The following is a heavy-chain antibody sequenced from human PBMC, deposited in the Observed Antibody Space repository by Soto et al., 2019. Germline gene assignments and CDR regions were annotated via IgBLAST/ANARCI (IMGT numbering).Heavy chain of an antibody. V-gene: IGHV1-18*01. J-gene: IGHJ5*02. Sequence: ASVKVSCKASGYTFTSYGISWVRQAPGQGLEWMGWISAYNGNTKSAQKLQGRVTITRDTSTSTAYMELSSLRSEDTAVYYCARAVYDFLTGLVYNWFEAWGQGTLVTVSS. CDR2: ISAYNGNT. CDR1: GYTFTSYG. CDR3: ARAVYDFLTGLVYNWFEA. D-gene: IGHD3-9*01.